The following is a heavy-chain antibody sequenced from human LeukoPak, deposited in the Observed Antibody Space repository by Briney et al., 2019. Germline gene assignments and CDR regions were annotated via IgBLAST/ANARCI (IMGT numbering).Heavy chain of an antibody. CDR3: ARDLGSLYYYGMDV. Sequence: GGSLRLSCAASGFTVSSNYMSWVRQAPGKGLEWVSVIYSGGSTYYADSVKGRFTISRDNSKNTLYLQMNSLKAEDTAVYYCARDLGSLYYYGMDVWGQGTTVTVSS. CDR2: IYSGGST. V-gene: IGHV3-53*01. CDR1: GFTVSSNY. J-gene: IGHJ6*02. D-gene: IGHD2-2*03.